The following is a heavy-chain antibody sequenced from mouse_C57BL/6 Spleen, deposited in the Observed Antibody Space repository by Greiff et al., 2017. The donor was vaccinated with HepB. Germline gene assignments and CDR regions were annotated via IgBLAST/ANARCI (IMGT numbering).Heavy chain of an antibody. Sequence: QVQLKESGAELVRPGASVTLSCKASGYTFTDYEMHWVKQTPVHGLEWIGAIDPETGGTAYNQKFKGKAILTADKSSSTAYMELRSLTSEDSAVYYCTKPIYYYGSSDEGNAMDYWGQGTSVTVSS. CDR3: TKPIYYYGSSDEGNAMDY. J-gene: IGHJ4*01. CDR1: GYTFTDYE. CDR2: IDPETGGT. D-gene: IGHD1-1*01. V-gene: IGHV1-15*01.